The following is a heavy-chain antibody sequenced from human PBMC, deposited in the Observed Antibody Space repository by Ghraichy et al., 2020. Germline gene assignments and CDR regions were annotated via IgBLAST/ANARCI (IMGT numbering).Heavy chain of an antibody. V-gene: IGHV4-30-2*01. CDR3: ARGRKIAAVAAPWYFDL. J-gene: IGHJ2*01. CDR2: IYHSGST. D-gene: IGHD6-19*01. CDR1: GGSISSGGYS. Sequence: SETLSLTCAVSGGSISSGGYSWSWIRQPPGKGLEWIGYIYHSGSTYYNPSLKSRVTISVDRSKNQFSLKLSSVTAADTAVYYCARGRKIAAVAAPWYFDLWGRGTLVTVSS.